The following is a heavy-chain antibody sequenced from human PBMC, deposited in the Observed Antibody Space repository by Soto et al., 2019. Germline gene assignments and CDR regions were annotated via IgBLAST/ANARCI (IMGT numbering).Heavy chain of an antibody. Sequence: QVQLVESGGGAVQPGTSLRLSCAASGFPFSSYGMNWVRQAPGKGLEWVAVISYHGINEYYADSVEGRFIVSRDNAKDTLYLEIKSLRPEDTAVYYCVRDSSYYQERGGYYKGKCDIWGQGTTVTVSS. V-gene: IGHV3-30*03. CDR2: ISYHGINE. CDR1: GFPFSSYG. D-gene: IGHD3-22*01. J-gene: IGHJ3*02. CDR3: VRDSSYYQERGGYYKGKCDI.